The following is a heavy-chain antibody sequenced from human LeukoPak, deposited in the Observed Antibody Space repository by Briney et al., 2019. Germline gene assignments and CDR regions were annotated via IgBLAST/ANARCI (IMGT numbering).Heavy chain of an antibody. CDR2: IRYDGSNK. J-gene: IGHJ4*02. CDR1: GFTFSSYG. Sequence: GGSLRLSCAASGFTFSSYGMHWVRQAPAKGLEWVAFIRYDGSNKYYADSVKGRFTISRDNSKNTLYLQMNSLRAEDTAVYYCGWDGSGSYTVDYWGQGTLVTVSS. CDR3: GWDGSGSYTVDY. D-gene: IGHD3-10*01. V-gene: IGHV3-30*02.